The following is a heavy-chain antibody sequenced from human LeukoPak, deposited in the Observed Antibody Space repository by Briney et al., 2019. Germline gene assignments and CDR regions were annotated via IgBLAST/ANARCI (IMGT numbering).Heavy chain of an antibody. CDR3: AKGAHREVTITAFDD. CDR1: GFTYSSYA. V-gene: IGHV3-23*01. D-gene: IGHD3-10*01. Sequence: GGSLRLSCAASGFTYSSYAMSWVRQAPGKGLEWVSAISGSGGSTYYADSVKGRFTISRDNSKNTLDLQLNSLRAEDTAVYYCAKGAHREVTITAFDDWGQGTLVTVSS. CDR2: ISGSGGST. J-gene: IGHJ4*02.